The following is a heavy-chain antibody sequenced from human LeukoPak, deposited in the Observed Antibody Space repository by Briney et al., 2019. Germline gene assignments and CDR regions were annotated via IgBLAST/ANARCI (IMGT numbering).Heavy chain of an antibody. CDR1: GGSISSSNW. D-gene: IGHD2-2*01. J-gene: IGHJ5*02. V-gene: IGHV4-4*02. CDR3: ARRVVPAAILARFDP. Sequence: KSSETLSLTCAVSGGSISSSNWWSWVRQPPGKGLEWIGEIYHTGSTNYNPSLKSRVTISVDKSKNQFSLNLSSVTAADTAVYYCARRVVPAAILARFDPWGQGTLVTVSS. CDR2: IYHTGST.